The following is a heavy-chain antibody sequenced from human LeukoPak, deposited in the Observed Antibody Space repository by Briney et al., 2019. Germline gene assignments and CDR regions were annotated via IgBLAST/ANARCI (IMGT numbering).Heavy chain of an antibody. CDR2: LNSDGSGT. J-gene: IGHJ3*02. D-gene: IGHD3-10*01. V-gene: IGHV3-74*01. CDR3: ARAKYYYGSGSYYDAFDI. CDR1: GFTFSRYK. Sequence: GGSLRLSCVASGFTFSRYKMHWVRQGPGKGLMWVSRLNSDGSGTTYADSVKGRFTISRDNAKNTLYLQINSLRAEDTAVYYCARAKYYYGSGSYYDAFDIWGQGTMVTVSS.